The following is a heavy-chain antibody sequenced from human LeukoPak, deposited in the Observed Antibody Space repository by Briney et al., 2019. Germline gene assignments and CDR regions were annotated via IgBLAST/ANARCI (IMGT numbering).Heavy chain of an antibody. D-gene: IGHD6-13*01. CDR1: RFTFSNYA. Sequence: GGSLRLSCAASRFTFSNYAMSWVRQAPGKGLEWVSSIRDSAYRTYYADSVKGRFTISRDNSKNTLYLQMNSLRAEDTAVYYCAKDKPGIAAAGGELHYWGQGTLVTVPS. CDR2: IRDSAYRT. CDR3: AKDKPGIAAAGGELHY. J-gene: IGHJ4*02. V-gene: IGHV3-23*01.